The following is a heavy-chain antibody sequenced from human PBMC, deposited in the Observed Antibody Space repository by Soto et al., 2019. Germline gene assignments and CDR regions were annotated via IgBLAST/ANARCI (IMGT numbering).Heavy chain of an antibody. Sequence: PSETLSLTCTVSGGYISTYYWSWIRQPPGKGLEWIGYIYYSGSTNYNPSLKSRVTISVDTSKNQFSLKLNSVTAADTALFYCARARGSYYNFGDCGQGTLVTVSS. D-gene: IGHD3-10*01. J-gene: IGHJ4*02. V-gene: IGHV4-59*01. CDR2: IYYSGST. CDR3: ARARGSYYNFGD. CDR1: GGYISTYY.